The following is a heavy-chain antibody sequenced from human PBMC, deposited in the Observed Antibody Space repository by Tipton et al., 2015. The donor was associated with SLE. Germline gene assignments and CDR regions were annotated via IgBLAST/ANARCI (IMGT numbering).Heavy chain of an antibody. J-gene: IGHJ4*02. CDR3: ARDRAPNWNSRSDY. D-gene: IGHD1-20*01. V-gene: IGHV1-69*05. CDR1: GGPMNRYT. Sequence: QSGPEVKQPGSSVKVSCKASGGPMNRYTITWVRQAPGQGLEWVGGIIPIFATPRYAENFQDRVTFTTDESTSTAYMELRSPTSDDTGVYYCARDRAPNWNSRSDYWGQGNLVTVSP. CDR2: IIPIFATP.